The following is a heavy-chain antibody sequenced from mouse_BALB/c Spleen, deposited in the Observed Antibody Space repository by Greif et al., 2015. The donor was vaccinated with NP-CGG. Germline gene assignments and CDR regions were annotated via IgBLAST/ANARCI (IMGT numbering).Heavy chain of an antibody. D-gene: IGHD2-4*01. J-gene: IGHJ4*01. CDR3: ARYDYDYYAMDY. CDR1: GYAFSSYW. CDR2: IYPGDGDT. Sequence: VKLVESGAELVRPGSSVKISCKASGYAFSSYWMNWVKQRPGQGLEWIGQIYPGDGDTNYNGKFKGKATLTADKSSSTAYMQLSSLTSGDSAVYFCARYDYDYYAMDYWGQGTSVTVSS. V-gene: IGHV1-80*01.